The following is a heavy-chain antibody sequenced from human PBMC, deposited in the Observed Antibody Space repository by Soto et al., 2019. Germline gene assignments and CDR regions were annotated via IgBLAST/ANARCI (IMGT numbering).Heavy chain of an antibody. CDR3: ARGKGARTWFDP. CDR1: GGSFSGYY. J-gene: IGHJ5*02. Sequence: SETLSLTCAVYGGSFSGYYWSWIRQPPGKGLEWIGEINHSGSTNYNPSLKSRVTISVDTSKNQFSLKLSSVTAADTAVYYCARGKGARTWFDPWGQGTLVTVSS. V-gene: IGHV4-34*01. CDR2: INHSGST. D-gene: IGHD1-26*01.